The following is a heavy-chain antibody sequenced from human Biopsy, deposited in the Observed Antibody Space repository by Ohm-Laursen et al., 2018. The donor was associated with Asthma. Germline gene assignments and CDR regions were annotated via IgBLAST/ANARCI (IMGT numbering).Heavy chain of an antibody. V-gene: IGHV4-34*01. CDR1: PGSFSGFY. CDR2: TNERGVT. Sequence: TLSLTCDVYPGSFSGFYWTWIRQSPEKGPEWIGETNERGVTNNNPSLKSRVIISIDTYWNRVSLKLTSVTAADTAVYYCARGPELDVWGQGTTVTVSS. J-gene: IGHJ6*02. CDR3: ARGPELDV.